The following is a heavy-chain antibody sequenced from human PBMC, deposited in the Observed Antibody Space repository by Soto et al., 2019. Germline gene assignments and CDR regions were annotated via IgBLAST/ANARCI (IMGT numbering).Heavy chain of an antibody. D-gene: IGHD2-2*01. CDR1: GFTFSTYW. V-gene: IGHV3-7*01. J-gene: IGHJ4*02. Sequence: EVQLVESGGGLVQPGGSLRLSCAASGFTFSTYWMSWVRQAPGKGLEWVANINQDGSEKYYVDSVMGRFTISRDNAKNSLYLQMTTLRADDTAVYYCARARGWNIVIIPAASDYWGQGTLVTVSS. CDR2: INQDGSEK. CDR3: ARARGWNIVIIPAASDY.